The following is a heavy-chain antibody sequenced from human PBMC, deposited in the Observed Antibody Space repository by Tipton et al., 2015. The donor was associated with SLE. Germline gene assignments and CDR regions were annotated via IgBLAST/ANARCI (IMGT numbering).Heavy chain of an antibody. D-gene: IGHD3-16*01. J-gene: IGHJ2*01. Sequence: TLSLTCTVSGGSISSYHLSWIRQPPGKGLEWIGYIYYSGSTNYNPPLKSRVTISVDTSKNQFSLKLTSVTAADTAVYYCARVTEIGGVTGWYFDLWGRATLVTVSS. CDR1: GGSISSYH. CDR2: IYYSGST. CDR3: ARVTEIGGVTGWYFDL. V-gene: IGHV4-59*01.